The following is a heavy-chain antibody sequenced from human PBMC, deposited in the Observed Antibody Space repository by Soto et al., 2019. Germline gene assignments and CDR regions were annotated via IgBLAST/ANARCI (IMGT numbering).Heavy chain of an antibody. CDR2: ISYDGSSK. J-gene: IGHJ4*02. CDR1: GFTFSSYG. CDR3: AKDRVVVDAYFDY. V-gene: IGHV3-30*18. D-gene: IGHD2-15*01. Sequence: QVQLVESGGGVVQPGRSLRLSCAASGFTFSSYGMHWVRQAPGKGLEWVAVISYDGSSKYYADSVKGRFTISRDNSKNTLYLQMNSLRAEDTAVYYCAKDRVVVDAYFDYWGQGTLVTVSS.